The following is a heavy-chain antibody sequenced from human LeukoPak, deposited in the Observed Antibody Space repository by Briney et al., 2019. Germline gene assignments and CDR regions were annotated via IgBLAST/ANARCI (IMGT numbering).Heavy chain of an antibody. CDR2: FDPEDGET. CDR3: ARDSGSGNNDY. Sequence: GASVKVSCKVSGYTLTELSMHWVRQAPGKGLEWMGGFDPEDGETIYAQNFQGRVTFISNTSATTAFMELSSLRSEDAAVYYCARDSGSGNNDYWGQGTLVTVSS. V-gene: IGHV1-24*01. CDR1: GYTLTELS. D-gene: IGHD1-26*01. J-gene: IGHJ4*02.